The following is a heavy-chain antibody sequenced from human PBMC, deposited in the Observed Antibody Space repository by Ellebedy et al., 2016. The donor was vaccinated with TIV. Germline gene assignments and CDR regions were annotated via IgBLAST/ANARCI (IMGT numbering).Heavy chain of an antibody. J-gene: IGHJ3*02. D-gene: IGHD5-24*01. Sequence: PGGSLSLSCGASGFTFRSYAMAWARQTPGKGLECVSGRDGVGGSIFYSDSVKGRFTISRDNAKNTLYLEMNSLRVEDTATYYCAKDEVAGDGRWVFDMWGQGTTVTVSS. CDR1: GFTFRSYA. V-gene: IGHV3-23*01. CDR2: RDGVGGSI. CDR3: AKDEVAGDGRWVFDM.